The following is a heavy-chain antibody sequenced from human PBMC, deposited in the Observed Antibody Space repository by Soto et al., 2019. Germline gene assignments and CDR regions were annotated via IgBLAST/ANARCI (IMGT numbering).Heavy chain of an antibody. D-gene: IGHD6-19*01. CDR3: ARDRRIAVAGMTGHRIDY. CDR2: THYRSKWYN. J-gene: IGHJ4*02. Sequence: PSQTLSLTCAISGDSVSSNSAAWNWIRQSPSRGLEWLGRTHYRSKWYNDYAVSVKSRITINADTSKNQFSLQLNSVTPEDTAVYYCARDRRIAVAGMTGHRIDYWGQGAMVTVSS. V-gene: IGHV6-1*01. CDR1: GDSVSSNSAA.